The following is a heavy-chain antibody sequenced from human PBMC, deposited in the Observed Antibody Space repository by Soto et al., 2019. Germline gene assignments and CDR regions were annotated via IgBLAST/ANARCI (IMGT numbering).Heavy chain of an antibody. D-gene: IGHD6-19*01. CDR2: ISGSGGSI. Sequence: GGSLRLSCAASGFTFSSYAMSWVRQAPGKGLEWVSAISGSGGSIYYADSVKGRFTISRDNSKNTLYLQMNSLRAEDTAVYYCAKTPSGWYYFDYWGQGTLVTVSS. CDR3: AKTPSGWYYFDY. J-gene: IGHJ4*02. CDR1: GFTFSSYA. V-gene: IGHV3-23*01.